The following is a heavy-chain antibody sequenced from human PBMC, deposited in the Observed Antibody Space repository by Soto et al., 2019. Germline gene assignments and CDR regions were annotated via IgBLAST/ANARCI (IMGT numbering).Heavy chain of an antibody. CDR2: IVVGSGNT. CDR3: AADLKAGSSGYYYYYYGMDV. Sequence: QMQLVQSGPEVKKPGTSVKVSCKASGFTFTSSAMQWVRQARGQRLEWIGWIVVGSGNTNYAQKFQERVTITRDMSXXTXYXXLSSLRSEDTAVYYCAADLKAGSSGYYYYYYGMDVWGQGTTVTVSS. J-gene: IGHJ6*02. CDR1: GFTFTSSA. D-gene: IGHD3-22*01. V-gene: IGHV1-58*02.